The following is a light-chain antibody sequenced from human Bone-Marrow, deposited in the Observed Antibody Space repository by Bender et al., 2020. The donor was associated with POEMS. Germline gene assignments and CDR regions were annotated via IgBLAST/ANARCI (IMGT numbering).Light chain of an antibody. CDR2: EDS. CDR1: ALPKKY. J-gene: IGLJ2*01. V-gene: IGLV3-25*03. CDR3: QSADGSGTYVV. Sequence: SYELTQPPSVSVSPGQTARITCAGDALPKKYAYWYQQKSGQAPVLVIYEDSKRPSGIPERFSGSTSGTTITLTISGVQAEDEADYYCQSADGSGTYVVFGGGTKLTVL.